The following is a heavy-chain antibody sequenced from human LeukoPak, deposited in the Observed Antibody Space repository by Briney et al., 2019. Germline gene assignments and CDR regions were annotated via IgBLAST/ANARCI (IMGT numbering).Heavy chain of an antibody. CDR1: GGSISSGSYY. CDR2: IYTSGST. J-gene: IGHJ3*02. CDR3: AREGWVAAAGTGNDAFDI. D-gene: IGHD6-13*01. V-gene: IGHV4-61*02. Sequence: SSETLSLTCTVSGGSISSGSYYWSWIRQPAGKGLEWIGRIYTSGSTNYNPSPKSRVTISVDTSKNQFSLKLSSVTAADTAVYYCAREGWVAAAGTGNDAFDIWGQGTMVTVSS.